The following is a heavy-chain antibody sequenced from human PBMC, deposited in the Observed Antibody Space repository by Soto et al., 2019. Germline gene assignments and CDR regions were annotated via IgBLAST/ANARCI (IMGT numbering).Heavy chain of an antibody. Sequence: QLQLQESGPGLVKPSETLSLTCTVSGGSISSSSYYWGWIRQPPGKGLEWIGSIDYSGSTYYNPSLKSRVTISVDTSKNQFSLKLSSVTAADTAVYYCAKIAAAGTFAYWGQGTLVTVSS. D-gene: IGHD6-13*01. CDR1: GGSISSSSYY. CDR3: AKIAAAGTFAY. J-gene: IGHJ4*02. CDR2: IDYSGST. V-gene: IGHV4-39*01.